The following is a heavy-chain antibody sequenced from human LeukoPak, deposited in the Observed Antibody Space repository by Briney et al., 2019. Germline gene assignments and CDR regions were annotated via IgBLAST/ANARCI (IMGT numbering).Heavy chain of an antibody. D-gene: IGHD4-23*01. J-gene: IGHJ4*02. CDR2: IYYSGST. Sequence: SETLSLTCTVSGGSISSSSYYWGWIRQPPGKGLEWIGSIYYSGSTYYNPSLKSRVTISVDTSKNQFSLKLSSVIAADTAVYYCARVGGDYWGQGTLVTGSS. CDR1: GGSISSSSYY. CDR3: ARVGGDY. V-gene: IGHV4-39*07.